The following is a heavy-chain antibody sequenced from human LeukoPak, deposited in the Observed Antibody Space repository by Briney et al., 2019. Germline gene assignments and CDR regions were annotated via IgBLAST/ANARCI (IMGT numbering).Heavy chain of an antibody. CDR2: IYSGGST. CDR3: ARVDCSSTSCFYYYYYYMDV. Sequence: PGGSLRLSCTASGFTVSSNYMSWVRQAPGKGLEWVSVIYSGGSTYYADSVKGRFTISRDNSKNTLYLQMNSLRAEDTAVYYCARVDCSSTSCFYYYYYYMDVWGKGTTVTVSS. J-gene: IGHJ6*03. CDR1: GFTVSSNY. D-gene: IGHD2-2*01. V-gene: IGHV3-53*01.